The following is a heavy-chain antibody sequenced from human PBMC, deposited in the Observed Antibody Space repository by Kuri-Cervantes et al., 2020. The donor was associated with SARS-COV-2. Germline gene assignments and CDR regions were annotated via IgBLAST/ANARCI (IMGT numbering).Heavy chain of an antibody. CDR3: ARSEVGATTYLDY. CDR2: IYPGDSDT. CDR1: GYSFTSYW. J-gene: IGHJ4*02. Sequence: KVSCQGSGYSFTSYWIGWVRQMPGKGLEWMGIIYPGDSDTRYSPSFQGQVTISADKSISTAYLQWSSLKASDTAMYYCARSEVGATTYLDYWGQGTLVTVSS. D-gene: IGHD1-26*01. V-gene: IGHV5-51*01.